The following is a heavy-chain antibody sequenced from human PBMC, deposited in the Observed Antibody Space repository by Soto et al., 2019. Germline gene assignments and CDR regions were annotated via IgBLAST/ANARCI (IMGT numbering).Heavy chain of an antibody. CDR2: IYWDDSK. J-gene: IGHJ4*02. CDR1: GFSLSTSGVG. Sequence: QITLKESGPTLVKPTQNLTLTCTFSGFSLSTSGVGVGWVRQHPGKALEWLAVIYWDDSKTYSQSLKSRLTITKNTSRDQVVLSMTNMYAVDTATYYCAHKGLVSRAIDSWGQGALVTVSS. V-gene: IGHV2-5*02. D-gene: IGHD2-21*01. CDR3: AHKGLVSRAIDS.